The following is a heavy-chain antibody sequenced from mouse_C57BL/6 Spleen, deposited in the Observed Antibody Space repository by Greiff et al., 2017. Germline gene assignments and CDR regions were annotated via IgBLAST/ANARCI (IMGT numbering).Heavy chain of an antibody. D-gene: IGHD1-1*01. V-gene: IGHV1-82*01. Sequence: QVQLQQSGPELVKPGASVKISCKASGYAFSSSWMNWVKQRPGKGLEWIGRIYPGDGDTNYNGKFKGKATLTADKSSSTAYMQLSSLTSEDSAVDFCARSDYYGSSWYIDVWGTGTTVTVSS. CDR1: GYAFSSSW. CDR3: ARSDYYGSSWYIDV. CDR2: IYPGDGDT. J-gene: IGHJ1*03.